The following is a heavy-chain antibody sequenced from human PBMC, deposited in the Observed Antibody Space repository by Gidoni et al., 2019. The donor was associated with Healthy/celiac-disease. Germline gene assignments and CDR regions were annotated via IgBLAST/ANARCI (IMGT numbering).Heavy chain of an antibody. CDR2: ISYDGSNK. J-gene: IGHJ5*02. CDR3: ARPRVAARRERWFDP. V-gene: IGHV3-30-3*01. Sequence: QVQLVESGGGVVQPGRSLRLSCAASGFTFSSYAMHWVRQAPGKGLEWGAVISYDGSNKYYADSVKGRFTISRDNSKNTLYLQMNSLRAEDTAVYYCARPRVAARRERWFDPWGQGTLVTVSS. CDR1: GFTFSSYA. D-gene: IGHD6-6*01.